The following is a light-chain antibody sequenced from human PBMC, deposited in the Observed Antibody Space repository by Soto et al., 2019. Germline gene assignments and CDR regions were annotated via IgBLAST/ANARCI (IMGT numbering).Light chain of an antibody. CDR2: DVS. CDR1: SGDVGGYNY. V-gene: IGLV2-14*01. J-gene: IGLJ2*01. Sequence: QSALTQPASVSGSPGQSITISCTGTSGDVGGYNYVSWYQQHPGKAPKLIIYDVSNRPSGVSNRFSGSKSGNTASLTISGLQAEDEADYYCSSYITSSTLDRVVFGGGTKLTVL. CDR3: SSYITSSTLDRVV.